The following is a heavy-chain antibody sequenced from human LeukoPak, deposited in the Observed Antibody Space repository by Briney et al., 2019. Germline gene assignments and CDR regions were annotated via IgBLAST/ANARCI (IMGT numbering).Heavy chain of an antibody. CDR3: ASQSAGYDFWSGYRY. CDR1: GGSVSSGSYY. CDR2: IYYSGST. J-gene: IGHJ4*02. D-gene: IGHD3-3*01. Sequence: SETLSLTCTVSGGSVSSGSYYWSWIRQPPGKGLEWIGYIYYSGSTNYNPSLKSRVTISVDTPKNQFSLKLSSVTAADTAVYYCASQSAGYDFWSGYRYWGQGTLVTVSS. V-gene: IGHV4-61*01.